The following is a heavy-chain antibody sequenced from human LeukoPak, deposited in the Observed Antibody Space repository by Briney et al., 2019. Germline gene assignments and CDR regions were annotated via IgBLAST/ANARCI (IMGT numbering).Heavy chain of an antibody. Sequence: GGSLRLSCAASGFIFSSYAMSWVRQAPGKGLEWVSYISGPSDTIHYADSVKGRFTISRDNAKNSLYLQMNSLGAEDTAVYYCARDLGRDRYFDSWGQGTLVTVSS. CDR2: ISGPSDTI. D-gene: IGHD5-24*01. CDR1: GFIFSSYA. CDR3: ARDLGRDRYFDS. V-gene: IGHV3-48*04. J-gene: IGHJ4*02.